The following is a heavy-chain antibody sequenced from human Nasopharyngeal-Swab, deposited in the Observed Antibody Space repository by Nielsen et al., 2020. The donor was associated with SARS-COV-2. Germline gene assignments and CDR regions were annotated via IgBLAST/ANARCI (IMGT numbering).Heavy chain of an antibody. Sequence: SETLSLTCTVSGGSISSYYWSWIRQPPGKGLEWIGYIYYSGSTNYNPSLKSRVTTSVDTSKNQFSLKLSSVTAADTAVYYCARGCRYCTPKMYFDLWGRGTLVTVSS. D-gene: IGHD2-8*01. CDR3: ARGCRYCTPKMYFDL. J-gene: IGHJ2*01. CDR2: IYYSGST. V-gene: IGHV4-59*01. CDR1: GGSISSYY.